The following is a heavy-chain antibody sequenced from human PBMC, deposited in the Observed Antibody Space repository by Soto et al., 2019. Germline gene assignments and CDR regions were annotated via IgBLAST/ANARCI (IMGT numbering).Heavy chain of an antibody. CDR2: IVVGSGNT. V-gene: IGHV1-58*02. CDR3: ARVLPGVDAFDI. Sequence: GASVKVSCKASGFTFTSSAMQWVRQARGQRLEWIGWIVVGSGNTNYAQKFQERVTMTRDTSISTAYMELSRLRSDDTAVYYCARVLPGVDAFDIWGPGTMVTVSS. CDR1: GFTFTSSA. J-gene: IGHJ3*02.